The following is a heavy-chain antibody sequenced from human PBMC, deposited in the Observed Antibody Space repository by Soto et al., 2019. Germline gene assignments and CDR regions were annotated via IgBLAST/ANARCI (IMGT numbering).Heavy chain of an antibody. D-gene: IGHD3-10*01. V-gene: IGHV3-21*01. Sequence: GGSLRLSCAASGFTFSTYTMNWVRQAPGKGLEWISSISSSSSYIYYAGSVKGRFTISRDNAKNSLFLQMNSLRADDTAVYYCARDILSGGAYPDSWGQGTKVTAPQ. CDR2: ISSSSSYI. CDR3: ARDILSGGAYPDS. CDR1: GFTFSTYT. J-gene: IGHJ5*01.